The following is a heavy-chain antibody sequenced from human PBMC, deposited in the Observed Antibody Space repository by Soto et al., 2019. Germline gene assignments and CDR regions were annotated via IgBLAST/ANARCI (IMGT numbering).Heavy chain of an antibody. J-gene: IGHJ4*02. CDR3: ARQIYDSDTGPNFQYYFDS. D-gene: IGHD3-22*01. CDR2: IDPSDAYT. Sequence: GESLKISCKGSGYSFTSYWISWVRQMPGKGLEWMGRIDPSDAYTNYSPSFQGHVTISADKSISTAYLQWSSLKASDTAMYYCARQIYDSDTGPNFQYYFDSWAQGTPVTVSS. V-gene: IGHV5-10-1*01. CDR1: GYSFTSYW.